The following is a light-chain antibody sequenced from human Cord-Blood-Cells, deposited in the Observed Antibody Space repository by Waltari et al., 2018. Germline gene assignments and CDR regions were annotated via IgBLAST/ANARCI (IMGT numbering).Light chain of an antibody. J-gene: IGLJ2*01. CDR2: EGS. Sequence: QSALTQPASVSGSPGQSITISCTVTSSDVGGYNYVSWYQQHPGKAPKLMIYEGSNRPSGGSNRCSGAKSGNTAALTSSGRQAEDEADYYCSSYTSSSTVVFGGGTRLTVL. CDR3: SSYTSSSTVV. V-gene: IGLV2-14*01. CDR1: SSDVGGYNY.